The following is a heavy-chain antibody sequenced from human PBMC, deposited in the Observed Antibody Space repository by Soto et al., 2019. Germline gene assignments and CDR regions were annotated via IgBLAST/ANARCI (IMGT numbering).Heavy chain of an antibody. J-gene: IGHJ5*02. CDR2: IYYSGST. V-gene: IGHV4-59*01. D-gene: IGHD3-16*01. CDR1: VGSISSSY. Sequence: SESLSPTCKVSVGSISSSYRSWIRQPPGKGLEWIGYIYYSGSTNYNPSLKSRVTISVDTSKNQFSLKLSSVTAAETAVYYCARAGSRTGGIDPWGQGTLATVSS. CDR3: ARAGSRTGGIDP.